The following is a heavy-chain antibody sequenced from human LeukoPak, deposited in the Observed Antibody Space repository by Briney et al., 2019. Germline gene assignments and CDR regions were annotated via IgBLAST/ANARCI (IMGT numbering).Heavy chain of an antibody. CDR1: GYTFTSYD. CDR3: ARGSWGIAAAGLSKFPTVGYYYYGMDV. J-gene: IGHJ6*02. CDR2: MNPNSGNT. Sequence: ASVTVSCKASGYTFTSYDINWVRQAPGQGLEWMGWMNPNSGNTDYAQKFQGRVTMTRNTSISTAYMELSSLRSEDTAVYYCARGSWGIAAAGLSKFPTVGYYYYGMDVWGQGTTVTVSS. V-gene: IGHV1-8*01. D-gene: IGHD6-13*01.